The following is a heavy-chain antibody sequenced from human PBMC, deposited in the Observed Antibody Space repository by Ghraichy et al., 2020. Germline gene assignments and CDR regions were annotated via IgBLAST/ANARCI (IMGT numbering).Heavy chain of an antibody. Sequence: SETLSLTCAVYGGSFSGYYWSWIRQPPGRGLEWIGEINHSGSTNYNPSLKSRVTISVDTSKNQFSLKLSSVTAADTAVYYCARNHVLRYFDWLRKADAFDIWGQGTMVTVSS. J-gene: IGHJ3*02. V-gene: IGHV4-34*01. CDR2: INHSGST. D-gene: IGHD3-9*01. CDR3: ARNHVLRYFDWLRKADAFDI. CDR1: GGSFSGYY.